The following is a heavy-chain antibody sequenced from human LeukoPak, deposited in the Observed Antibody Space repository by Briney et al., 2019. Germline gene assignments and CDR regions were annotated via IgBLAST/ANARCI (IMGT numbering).Heavy chain of an antibody. Sequence: ASVKVSCKVSGYTLTELSIHWVRQAPGKGLEWMGGFDPEDGETIYAQRFQGRVTMTEDTSTDTAYMELSSLRSEDTAVYYCATRGGGYQVLFASYNWFDPWGQGTLVTVSS. CDR1: GYTLTELS. D-gene: IGHD2-2*01. CDR2: FDPEDGET. CDR3: ATRGGGYQVLFASYNWFDP. V-gene: IGHV1-24*01. J-gene: IGHJ5*02.